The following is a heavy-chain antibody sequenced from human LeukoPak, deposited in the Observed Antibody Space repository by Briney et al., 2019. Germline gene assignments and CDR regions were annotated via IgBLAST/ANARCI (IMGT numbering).Heavy chain of an antibody. J-gene: IGHJ5*02. CDR1: GFTFSSYA. V-gene: IGHV3-23*01. CDR2: ISGGGGAT. D-gene: IGHD3-9*01. Sequence: GGSLRLSCAASGFTFSSYAMSWVRQAPGKGLEWVSSISGGGGATYYADSVKGRFTISRDNSKNTLYLQMNSLRAEDTAVYYCAKGRLRDDMINWFDPWGQGTLVTVSS. CDR3: AKGRLRDDMINWFDP.